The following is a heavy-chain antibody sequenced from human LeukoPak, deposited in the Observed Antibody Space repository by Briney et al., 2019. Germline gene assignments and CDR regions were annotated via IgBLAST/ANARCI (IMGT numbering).Heavy chain of an antibody. Sequence: ASVKVSCKASGYTFNGYGINWVRQAPGEGLEWMGWISGYQGNTDYEQKFQGRVIITTDTSTTTAYMELRSLRSDDTAVYYCARPSSTQNDAFDIWGQGTMVTVSS. CDR1: GYTFNGYG. J-gene: IGHJ3*02. D-gene: IGHD1-26*01. CDR2: ISGYQGNT. V-gene: IGHV1-18*01. CDR3: ARPSSTQNDAFDI.